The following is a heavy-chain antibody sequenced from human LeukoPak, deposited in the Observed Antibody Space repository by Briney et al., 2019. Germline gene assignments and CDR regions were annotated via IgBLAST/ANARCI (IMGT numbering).Heavy chain of an antibody. CDR2: INPNSGGT. CDR1: GYTFTGYY. V-gene: IGHV1-2*06. CDR3: ARDLNDINHVIGSV. D-gene: IGHD1-1*01. Sequence: ASVKVSCKASGYTFTGYYMHWVRQAPGQGLEWMGRINPNSGGTNYAQKFQGRVTMARDTSISTAYMELSGLRSDATAVYYCARDLNDINHVIGSVWGQGTLVTVSS. J-gene: IGHJ4*02.